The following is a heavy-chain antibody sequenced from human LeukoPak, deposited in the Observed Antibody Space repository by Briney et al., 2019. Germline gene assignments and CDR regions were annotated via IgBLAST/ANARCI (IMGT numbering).Heavy chain of an antibody. J-gene: IGHJ4*02. CDR2: IYYSGST. CDR1: GGSISSYY. D-gene: IGHD3-10*01. V-gene: IGHV4-59*08. Sequence: PSETLSLTCTVSGGSISSYYWGWIRQPPGKGLEWIGYIYYSGSTNYNPSLKSRVTISVDTSKNQFSLKLSSVTAADTAVYYCARRSGSGSYRYYFDYWGQGTLVTVSS. CDR3: ARRSGSGSYRYYFDY.